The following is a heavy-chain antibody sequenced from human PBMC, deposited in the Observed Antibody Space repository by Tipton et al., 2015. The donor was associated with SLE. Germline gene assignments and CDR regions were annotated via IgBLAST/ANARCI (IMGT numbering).Heavy chain of an antibody. J-gene: IGHJ4*02. V-gene: IGHV4-38-2*01. CDR3: ASDNYVFDY. D-gene: IGHD4-11*01. Sequence: TLSLTCAVSGFSISSGYYWGWIRQPPGKGLEWIGYIYHSGGTYYNPSLKSRVTISVDRSKNQFSLKLSSVTAADTAVYYCASDNYVFDYWGQGTLVTVSS. CDR1: GFSISSGYY. CDR2: IYHSGGT.